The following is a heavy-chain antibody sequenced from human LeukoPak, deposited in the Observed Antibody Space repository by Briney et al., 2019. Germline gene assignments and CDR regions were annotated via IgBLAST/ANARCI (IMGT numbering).Heavy chain of an antibody. J-gene: IGHJ3*02. CDR3: AGLYYYASSGYDALDI. V-gene: IGHV1-8*01. Sequence: GASVKVSCKTSGYTFTSYDINWVRQVPGQGLEWVGGMDGNSGKTAYAQNFLGRVTITRNSSISTAYMELSSLRSEDTAVYYCAGLYYYASSGYDALDIWGQGTMVAVSS. CDR2: MDGNSGKT. D-gene: IGHD3-22*01. CDR1: GYTFTSYD.